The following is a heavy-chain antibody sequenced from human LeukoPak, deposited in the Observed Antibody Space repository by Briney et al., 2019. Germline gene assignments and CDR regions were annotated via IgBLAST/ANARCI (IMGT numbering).Heavy chain of an antibody. J-gene: IGHJ4*02. V-gene: IGHV3-48*02. CDR2: ISSDSNLI. D-gene: IGHD2-15*01. CDR3: ARLWGFCSGSSCYSRPY. Sequence: GGSLRLSCAASGFTFSRYSMNWVRQAPGKGLEWVSYISSDSNLIYYADSVKGRFTISRDNAKNSLYLQMNSLRDEDTAVYYCARLWGFCSGSSCYSRPYWGQGTLVTVSS. CDR1: GFTFSRYS.